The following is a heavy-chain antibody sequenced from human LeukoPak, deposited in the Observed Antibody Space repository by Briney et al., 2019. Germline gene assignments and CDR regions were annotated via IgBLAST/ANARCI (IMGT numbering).Heavy chain of an antibody. J-gene: IGHJ4*02. V-gene: IGHV4-59*01. D-gene: IGHD1-26*01. CDR3: ARDRRKLGLDY. CDR2: IYYSGST. Sequence: PSETLSLTCTVSGGSISSYYWSWIRQPPGKGLEWIGYIYYSGSTNYNPSLKSRVTISVDTSKNQFSLKLSSVTAVDTAVYYCARDRRKLGLDYWGQGTLVTVSS. CDR1: GGSISSYY.